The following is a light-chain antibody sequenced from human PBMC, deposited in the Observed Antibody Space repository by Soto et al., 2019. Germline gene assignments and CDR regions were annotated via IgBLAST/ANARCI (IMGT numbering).Light chain of an antibody. CDR3: QQYLGCPPT. V-gene: IGKV3-20*01. Sequence: DIGFTHSPPPVSLSLWETATLSGGASQSVSSRHIAWYQQKPGQSPRLLIDGASSRASGIPDRFSGSGSGTDFTLTISRLEPEDFAVYYCQQYLGCPPTFGQGTKVDIK. J-gene: IGKJ1*01. CDR2: GAS. CDR1: QSVSSRH.